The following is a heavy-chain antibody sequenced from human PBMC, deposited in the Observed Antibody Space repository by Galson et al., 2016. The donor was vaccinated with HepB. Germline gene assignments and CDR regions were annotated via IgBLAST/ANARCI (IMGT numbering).Heavy chain of an antibody. Sequence: SLRLSCAASGFSFSSYAMSWVRQAPGKGLEWVSGITSGGTTYYADSVKCRFTISRDNSKNILYLQMKSLRDEDTAVYYCAKRPYSYGWHYGMDVWGQGTTVTVSS. CDR2: ITSGGTT. D-gene: IGHD5-18*01. V-gene: IGHV3-23*01. CDR3: AKRPYSYGWHYGMDV. J-gene: IGHJ6*02. CDR1: GFSFSSYA.